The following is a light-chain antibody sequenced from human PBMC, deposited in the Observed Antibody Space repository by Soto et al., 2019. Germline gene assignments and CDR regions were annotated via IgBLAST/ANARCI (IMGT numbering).Light chain of an antibody. J-gene: IGLJ2*01. CDR3: CSYAGSYVV. CDR2: DVS. Sequence: QSALTQPRSVSGSPGQSVTISCTGTSSDVGGYNYVSWYQQHPGKAPKLMIFDVSKRPSGVPDRFSGSKSGNTASLTISGFQADDEADYYCCSYAGSYVVFGGGTKLTVL. V-gene: IGLV2-11*01. CDR1: SSDVGGYNY.